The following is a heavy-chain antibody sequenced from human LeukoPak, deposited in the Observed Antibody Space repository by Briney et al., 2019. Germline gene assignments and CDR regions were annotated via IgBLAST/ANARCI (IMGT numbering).Heavy chain of an antibody. J-gene: IGHJ4*02. D-gene: IGHD6-19*01. CDR2: ISVHNYNT. Sequence: ASVKVSCKTSGYTFSSYDITWVRQAPGQGLEWMGWISVHNYNTDYAQKLQGRLTMTTDTSTSTAYMELRSLRSDDTAVYYCARGRDARRKVGVPGTPLTNFDYWGQGTLVIVSS. CDR3: ARGRDARRKVGVPGTPLTNFDY. CDR1: GYTFSSYD. V-gene: IGHV1-18*01.